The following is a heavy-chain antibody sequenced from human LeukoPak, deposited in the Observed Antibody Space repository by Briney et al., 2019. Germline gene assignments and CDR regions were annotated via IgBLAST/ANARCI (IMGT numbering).Heavy chain of an antibody. CDR2: IGPSGTNK. D-gene: IGHD5-18*01. Sequence: GGSLRLSCAASGFTFSSYSMNWVRQAPGKGLEWVASIGPSGTNKHYAGSLEGRFTISRDNARNSLFLEMNSLRVEDTAVYYCRTAESCAYWGRGTLVTVSS. J-gene: IGHJ4*02. CDR3: RTAESCAY. V-gene: IGHV3-21*04. CDR1: GFTFSSYS.